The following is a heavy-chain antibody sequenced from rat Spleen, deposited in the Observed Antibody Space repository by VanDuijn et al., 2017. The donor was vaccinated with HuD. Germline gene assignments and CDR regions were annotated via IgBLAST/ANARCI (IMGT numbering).Heavy chain of an antibody. CDR3: ARPNNYYVMDA. D-gene: IGHD1-10*01. CDR1: GFTFSDYY. J-gene: IGHJ4*01. V-gene: IGHV5-29*01. CDR2: ISYDGAVT. Sequence: EVQLVESDGGLVQPGRSLKLSCAASGFTFSDYYMAWVRQAPTKGLEWVATISYDGAVTYYGDSVKGRFTISRDNAKSTLYLQMDSLRSEDTATYYCARPNNYYVMDAWGQGASVTVSS.